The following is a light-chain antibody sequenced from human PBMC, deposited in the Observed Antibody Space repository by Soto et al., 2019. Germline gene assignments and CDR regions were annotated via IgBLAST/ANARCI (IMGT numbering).Light chain of an antibody. V-gene: IGKV1-5*01. CDR2: DTS. Sequence: DIQMTQTPSTLSASVGDRVAITCRASQSISVGLAWYQQKPGKAPKLLIFDTSSLESGVPSRFSGSGSGTEFTLTISSLQPDDVATYYCQQYNPYSAWTFGQGTKV. J-gene: IGKJ1*01. CDR1: QSISVG. CDR3: QQYNPYSAWT.